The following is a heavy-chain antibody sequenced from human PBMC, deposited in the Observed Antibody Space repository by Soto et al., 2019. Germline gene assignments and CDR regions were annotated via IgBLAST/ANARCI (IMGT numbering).Heavy chain of an antibody. Sequence: QVQLVQSGAEVKKPGSSVKVSCKASGGTFSSYTISWVRQAPGQGLEWMGRIIPILGIANYAQKFQGRVTTTADKSTSTAYMELSSLRSEDTAVYYCARAYYDSSGYPAEYFQHWGQGTLVTVSS. CDR2: IIPILGIA. V-gene: IGHV1-69*02. CDR1: GGTFSSYT. D-gene: IGHD3-22*01. CDR3: ARAYYDSSGYPAEYFQH. J-gene: IGHJ1*01.